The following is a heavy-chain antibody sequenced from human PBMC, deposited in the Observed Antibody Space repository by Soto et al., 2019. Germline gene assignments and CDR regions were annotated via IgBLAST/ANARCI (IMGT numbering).Heavy chain of an antibody. CDR3: ARVGPVKLRYFDWLLEGWFDP. V-gene: IGHV4-61*05. D-gene: IGHD3-9*01. J-gene: IGHJ5*02. Sequence: SETLSLTCTVSGGSISSSSYYWGWIRQPPGKGLEWIGYIYYSGSTNYNPSLKSRVTISVDTSKNQFSLKLSSVTAADTAVYYCARVGPVKLRYFDWLLEGWFDPWGQGTLVTVSS. CDR2: IYYSGST. CDR1: GGSISSSSYY.